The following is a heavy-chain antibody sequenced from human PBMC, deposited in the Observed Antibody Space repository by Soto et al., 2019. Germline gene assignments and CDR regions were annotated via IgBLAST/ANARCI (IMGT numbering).Heavy chain of an antibody. J-gene: IGHJ4*02. CDR2: IYYSGST. V-gene: IGHV4-39*01. Sequence: SETLSLTCTVSGGSISSSSYYWGWIRQPPGKGLEWIGSIYYSGSTYYNPSLKSRVTISVDTSKNQFSLKLSSVTAADTAVYYCARHPRLSVTPYYFDYWVQGTLVTVSS. D-gene: IGHD4-17*01. CDR1: GGSISSSSYY. CDR3: ARHPRLSVTPYYFDY.